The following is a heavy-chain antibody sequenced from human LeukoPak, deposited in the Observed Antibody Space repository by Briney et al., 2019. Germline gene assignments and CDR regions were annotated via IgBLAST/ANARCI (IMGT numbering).Heavy chain of an antibody. CDR1: GFTFSNAW. V-gene: IGHV3-15*01. J-gene: IGHJ4*02. CDR2: IKSKTDGGTT. Sequence: GGSLRLSCAASGFTFSNAWMSWVRQAPGKGLEWVGRIKSKTDGGTTDYAAPVKGRFTISRDDSKNTLYLQMNSLKTEDTAVYYCTTRVDEYYYDSSGYYPLIDYWGQGTLVTVSS. CDR3: TTRVDEYYYDSSGYYPLIDY. D-gene: IGHD3-22*01.